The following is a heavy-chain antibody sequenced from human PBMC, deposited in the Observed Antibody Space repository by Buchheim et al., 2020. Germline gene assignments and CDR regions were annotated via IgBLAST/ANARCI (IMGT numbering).Heavy chain of an antibody. CDR1: GFTFSTYA. Sequence: EVQLLESGGGLVQPGGSLRLSCAASGFTFSTYAMNWVRQAPGKGLEWVSGITATGGTTDYADSVKGRFTISSDNSKNTPYLQMNSLRAEDTAVYYCAKGEYGSGWPNWGQGTL. J-gene: IGHJ4*02. D-gene: IGHD6-19*01. CDR2: ITATGGTT. V-gene: IGHV3-23*01. CDR3: AKGEYGSGWPN.